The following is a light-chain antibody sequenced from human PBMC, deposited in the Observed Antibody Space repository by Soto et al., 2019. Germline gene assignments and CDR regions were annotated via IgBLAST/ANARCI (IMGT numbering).Light chain of an antibody. V-gene: IGKV3D-20*02. J-gene: IGKJ5*01. CDR3: QQRSNWPPT. CDR1: QSVSNNY. CDR2: GAS. Sequence: EIVLTQSPGTLSLSPGERATLSCRASQSVSNNYLAWYQQKPGQAPRLLIYGASNRATGTPDRFSGSGSGTDFTLTISSLEPEDFAVYYCQQRSNWPPTFGQGTRLEIK.